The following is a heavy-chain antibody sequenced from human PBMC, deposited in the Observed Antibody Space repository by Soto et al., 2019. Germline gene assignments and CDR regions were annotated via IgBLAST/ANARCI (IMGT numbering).Heavy chain of an antibody. CDR2: ISSSSSTI. CDR1: GFTFSSYS. V-gene: IGHV3-48*01. Sequence: GGSLRLSCAASGFTFSSYSMNWVRQAPGKGLEWVSYISSSSSTIYYADSVKGRFTISRDNAKNSLYLQMNSLRAEDTAVYYCVRYSHYDFWSGYYYYYYYMDVWGKGTTVTVSS. J-gene: IGHJ6*03. CDR3: VRYSHYDFWSGYYYYYYYMDV. D-gene: IGHD3-3*01.